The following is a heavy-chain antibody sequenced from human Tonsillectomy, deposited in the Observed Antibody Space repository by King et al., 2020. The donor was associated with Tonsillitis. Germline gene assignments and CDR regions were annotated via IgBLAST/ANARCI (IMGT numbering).Heavy chain of an antibody. J-gene: IGHJ4*02. CDR1: GFTFSSYA. V-gene: IGHV3-30*04. Sequence: VQLVESGGGVVQPGRSLRLSCAASGFTFSSYAMHWVRQAPGKGLEWVAVISYDGSNKYYADSVKGRFTISRDNSKNTLYLQMNSLSAEETAVYYCESLRYFDSLLSSYDYWGQGTLVTVSS. CDR2: ISYDGSNK. D-gene: IGHD3-9*01. CDR3: ESLRYFDSLLSSYDY.